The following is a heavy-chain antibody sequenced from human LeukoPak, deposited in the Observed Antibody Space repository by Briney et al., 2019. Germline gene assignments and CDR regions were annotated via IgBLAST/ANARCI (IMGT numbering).Heavy chain of an antibody. CDR3: AKAANWNDRHNYNYYYGMDV. Sequence: GGSLRLSCAASGFTFSAFAMSWVRQAPGKGLEWVSAVSGSGRSTFFADSLKGRFTISRDNSKNTLYLQMNSLRAEETALYYCAKAANWNDRHNYNYYYGMDVWGQGTTVTVSS. CDR2: VSGSGRST. CDR1: GFTFSAFA. D-gene: IGHD1-20*01. V-gene: IGHV3-23*01. J-gene: IGHJ6*02.